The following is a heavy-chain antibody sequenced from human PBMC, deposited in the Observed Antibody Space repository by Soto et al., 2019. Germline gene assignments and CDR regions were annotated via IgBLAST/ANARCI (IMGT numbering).Heavy chain of an antibody. Sequence: GASVKVSCKASGGTFSSYAISWVRQAPGQGLEWMGGIIPIFGTANYAQKFQGRVTITADESTSTAYMELSSLRSEDTAVYYCAREKDYYGSGSPTYYYGMDVWGQGTTVTVSS. CDR1: GGTFSSYA. CDR2: IIPIFGTA. D-gene: IGHD3-10*01. V-gene: IGHV1-69*13. J-gene: IGHJ6*02. CDR3: AREKDYYGSGSPTYYYGMDV.